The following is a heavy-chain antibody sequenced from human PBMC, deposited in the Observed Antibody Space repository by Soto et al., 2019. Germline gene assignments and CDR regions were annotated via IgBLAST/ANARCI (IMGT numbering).Heavy chain of an antibody. Sequence: GGSLRLSCAASGFTFSSYGMHWVRQAPGKGLEWVAVISYDGSNKYYADSVKGRFTISRDNSKNTLYLQMNSLRAEDTAVYYCAKNMVRGVIYDAFDIWGQGTMVTVSS. CDR2: ISYDGSNK. CDR1: GFTFSSYG. CDR3: AKNMVRGVIYDAFDI. D-gene: IGHD3-10*01. V-gene: IGHV3-30*18. J-gene: IGHJ3*02.